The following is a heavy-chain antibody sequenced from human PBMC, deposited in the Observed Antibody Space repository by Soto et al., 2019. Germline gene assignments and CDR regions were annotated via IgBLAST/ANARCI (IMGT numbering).Heavy chain of an antibody. V-gene: IGHV3-30-3*01. CDR2: ISYDGSNK. CDR3: AREADIVVVPAALDY. CDR1: GFTFSSYA. Sequence: QVQLVESGGGVVQPGRSLRLSCAASGFTFSSYAMHWVRQAPGKGLEWVAVISYDGSNKYYADYVKGRFTISRDNSKNTLYLQMNSLRAEDTAVYYCAREADIVVVPAALDYWGQGTLVTVS. D-gene: IGHD2-2*01. J-gene: IGHJ4*02.